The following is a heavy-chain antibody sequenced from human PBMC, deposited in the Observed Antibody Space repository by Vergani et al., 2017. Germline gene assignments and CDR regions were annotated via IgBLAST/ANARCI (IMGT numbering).Heavy chain of an antibody. V-gene: IGHV3-9*01. CDR3: AKATGEGYIVVVAASDY. J-gene: IGHJ4*02. CDR1: GFTFDDYA. Sequence: EVQLVESGGGLVQPGRSLRLSCADSGFTFDDYAMHWVRHAPGKGLEWVSGISWNSGSIGYADSVKGRFTISRDNAKNSLYLQMNSLRAEDTAVYYCAKATGEGYIVVVAASDYWGQGTLVTVSS. D-gene: IGHD2-15*01. CDR2: ISWNSGSI.